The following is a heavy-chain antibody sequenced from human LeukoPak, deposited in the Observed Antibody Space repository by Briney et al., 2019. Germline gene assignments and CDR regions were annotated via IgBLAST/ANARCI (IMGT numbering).Heavy chain of an antibody. CDR1: GYTFTSYD. D-gene: IGHD3-22*01. CDR3: ARLCYDSSGYYCPLDY. CDR2: MNPNSGNT. J-gene: IGHJ4*02. Sequence: GASVKVSCKASGYTFTSYDINWVRQATGQGLEWMGWMNPNSGNTGYAQKFQGRVTITRNTSISTAYMELSSLRSEDTAVYYCARLCYDSSGYYCPLDYWGQGTLATVSS. V-gene: IGHV1-8*03.